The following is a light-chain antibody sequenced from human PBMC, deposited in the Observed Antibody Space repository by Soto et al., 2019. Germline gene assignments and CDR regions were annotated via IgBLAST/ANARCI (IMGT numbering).Light chain of an antibody. Sequence: DIQMTQSPSTLSASVGDRVTLTCRASQSISSWLAWYQQKPGKAPKLLIYDASSLESGVPSRFSGSGSGTEFTLTSSSLQPDDFATYYCQQDNSYSTFGQGTKLEIK. CDR1: QSISSW. CDR3: QQDNSYST. CDR2: DAS. J-gene: IGKJ2*01. V-gene: IGKV1-5*01.